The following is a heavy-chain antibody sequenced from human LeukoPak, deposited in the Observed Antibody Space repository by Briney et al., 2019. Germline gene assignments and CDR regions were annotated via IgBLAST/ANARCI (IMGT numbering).Heavy chain of an antibody. CDR1: GFTFSSYA. J-gene: IGHJ4*02. CDR3: ARAEGATMLDY. D-gene: IGHD5-12*01. Sequence: GGSLRLSCAASGFTFSSYAMSWVRQAPGKGLEWVAAISNSGGDTFYSDSGKGRFTIARDNSKNTLYLQMNSLRAEDTAVYYCARAEGATMLDYWGQGTLVTVSP. CDR2: ISNSGGDT. V-gene: IGHV3-23*01.